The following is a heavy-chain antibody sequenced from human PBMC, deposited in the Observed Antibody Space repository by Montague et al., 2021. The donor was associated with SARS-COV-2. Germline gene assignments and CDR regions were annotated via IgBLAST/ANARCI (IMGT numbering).Heavy chain of an antibody. CDR2: IYSNDDK. D-gene: IGHD3-9*01. J-gene: IGHJ4*02. CDR3: AHLIRYYDIFTGIPFDY. V-gene: IGHV2-5*01. CDR1: GFSLSTPNMG. Sequence: PVLVKPTQTLTLTCTFSGFSLSTPNMGVGWIRQPPGKALEWLALIYSNDDKRYSPSLQSRLTITKDTSKNQVVLSLTNVDPVDTATYYCAHLIRYYDIFTGIPFDYWGQGTQVTVSS.